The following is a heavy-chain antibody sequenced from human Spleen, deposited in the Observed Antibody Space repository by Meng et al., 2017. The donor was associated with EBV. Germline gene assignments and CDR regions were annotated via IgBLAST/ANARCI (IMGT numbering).Heavy chain of an antibody. J-gene: IGHJ2*01. CDR2: IYYSGST. D-gene: IGHD4-17*01. CDR3: ARSERTDQVTTRSNWYFDL. Sequence: QMHRQESGPGLVKPSETLSLTFTVSGGSVSSDSYYWSWIRQPPGKGLEWIGYIYYSGSTNYNPSVKSRVTISVDTSKNQFSLKLSSVTAADTAVYYCARSERTDQVTTRSNWYFDLWGRGTLVTVSS. CDR1: GGSVSSDSYY. V-gene: IGHV4-61*01.